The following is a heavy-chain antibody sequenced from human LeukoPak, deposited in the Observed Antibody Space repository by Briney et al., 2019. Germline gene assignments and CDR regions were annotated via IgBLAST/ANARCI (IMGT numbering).Heavy chain of an antibody. CDR3: ARDPNRPRGAFDI. D-gene: IGHD3-10*01. V-gene: IGHV6-1*01. CDR1: GDTFSSNSAA. Sequence: SQTLSLTCAISGDTFSSNSAAWNWIRQSPSRGLEWPGRTYYGSKWYNDYAVSVKSRITINPDTSKNQFSLQLNSVTPGDTAVYYCARDPNRPRGAFDIWGQGTMVTVSS. J-gene: IGHJ3*02. CDR2: TYYGSKWYN.